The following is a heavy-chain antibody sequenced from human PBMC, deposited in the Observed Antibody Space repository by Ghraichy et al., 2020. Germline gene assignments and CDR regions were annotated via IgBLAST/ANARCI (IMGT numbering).Heavy chain of an antibody. CDR3: ARTARTLVGAGYFDY. V-gene: IGHV4-59*01. CDR2: IYYSGST. Sequence: SETLSLTCTVSGGSISTYYWSWIRQPPGKGLEWIGNIYYSGSTKNNPSLKSRVTISVDTSKNQFSLKLNSLTAADTAVYFCARTARTLVGAGYFDYWGQGALVTVSS. J-gene: IGHJ4*02. CDR1: GGSISTYY. D-gene: IGHD1-26*01.